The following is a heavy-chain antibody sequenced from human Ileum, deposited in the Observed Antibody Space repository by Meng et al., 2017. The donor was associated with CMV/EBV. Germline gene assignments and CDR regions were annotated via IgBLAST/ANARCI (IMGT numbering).Heavy chain of an antibody. V-gene: IGHV3-21*01. Sequence: FNKYSMSWVRQAPGKGLVWVSFISVSGSHIYYADSLKGRFTISRDNARNLLYLQMDSLTTEDTATYYCARGGGDRLTIFGAAPHVHWGQGTLVTVSS. J-gene: IGHJ4*02. D-gene: IGHD3-3*01. CDR1: FNKYS. CDR3: ARGGGDRLTIFGAAPHVH. CDR2: ISVSGSHI.